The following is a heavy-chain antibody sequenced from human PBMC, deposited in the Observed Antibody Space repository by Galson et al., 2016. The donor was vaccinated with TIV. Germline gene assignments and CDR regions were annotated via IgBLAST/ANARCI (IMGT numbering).Heavy chain of an antibody. Sequence: SLRLSCAASGFIFDNYVMHWVRQAPGKGLECVSLICCDGQRPYYADSVKGRFTISRDNSRNSLFLQMDSLRTEDTALYYCATLTGDEGHFDYWGQGTPVTVSS. CDR2: ICCDGQRP. CDR1: GFIFDNYV. D-gene: IGHD7-27*01. J-gene: IGHJ4*02. CDR3: ATLTGDEGHFDY. V-gene: IGHV3-43*01.